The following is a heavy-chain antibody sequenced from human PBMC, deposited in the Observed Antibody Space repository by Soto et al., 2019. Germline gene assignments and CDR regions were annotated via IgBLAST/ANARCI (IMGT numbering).Heavy chain of an antibody. Sequence: SVQVSCTASGYPFTSYGISWVRQAPGQGLEWMGWISAYNGNTNYAQKLQGRVTMTTDTSTSTAYMELRSLRSDDTAVYYCWRERTWDYLGSSDDYGQGYPVTVAS. CDR3: WRERTWDYLGSSDD. CDR1: GYPFTSYG. V-gene: IGHV1-18*01. CDR2: ISAYNGNT. J-gene: IGHJ4*02. D-gene: IGHD1-7*01.